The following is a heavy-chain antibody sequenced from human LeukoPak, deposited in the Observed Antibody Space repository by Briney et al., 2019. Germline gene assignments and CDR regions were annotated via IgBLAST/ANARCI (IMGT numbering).Heavy chain of an antibody. J-gene: IGHJ4*02. CDR2: MSISGSS. CDR3: PADPLWSAGAY. V-gene: IGHV4-61*02. D-gene: IGHD3-10*01. CDR1: GGSISNGDYF. Sequence: SQTLSLTCTVSGGSISNGDYFWSWIRQPAGKGLEWIGRMSISGSSNYNPSLKSRVTISADTSKNQFFLKFNSVTAADTAMYYCPADPLWSAGAYWGQGTLVTVSS.